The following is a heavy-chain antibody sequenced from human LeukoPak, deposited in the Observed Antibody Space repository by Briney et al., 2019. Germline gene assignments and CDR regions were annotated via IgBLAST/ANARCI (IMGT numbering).Heavy chain of an antibody. V-gene: IGHV3-7*01. CDR2: IKQDGSEK. Sequence: GGSLRLSCEASGFTFSSYWMSWVRQAPGKGLEWVANIKQDGSEKYYVDSVKGRFTISRDNAKNSLYLQMNSLRAEDTAVYYCARDSDYYGPFDYWGQGTLVTVSS. J-gene: IGHJ4*02. CDR3: ARDSDYYGPFDY. CDR1: GFTFSSYW. D-gene: IGHD3-10*01.